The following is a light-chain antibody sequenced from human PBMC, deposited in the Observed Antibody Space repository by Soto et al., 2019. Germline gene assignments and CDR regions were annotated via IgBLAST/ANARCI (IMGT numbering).Light chain of an antibody. CDR3: QYHGSSYN. V-gene: IGKV3-20*01. CDR2: YAS. Sequence: EIVLTQSPDTLSLSPGERATLSCRASQRVTNTNSAWYQQKPGQAPRLLIYYASNRTTSIPDRFSGSGSGTDFTLTITRLESEDFEVSYCQYHGSSYNFSQGTNLDI. CDR1: QRVTNTN. J-gene: IGKJ2*01.